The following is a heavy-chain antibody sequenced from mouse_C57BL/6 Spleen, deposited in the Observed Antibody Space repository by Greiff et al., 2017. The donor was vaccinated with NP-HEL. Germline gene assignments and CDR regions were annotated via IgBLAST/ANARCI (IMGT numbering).Heavy chain of an antibody. Sequence: QVQLQQPGAELVRPGSSVKLSCKASGYTFTSYWMHWVKQRPIQGLEWIVNIDPSDSETHYNQKFKDKATLTVDKSSSTAYMQLSSLTSEDSAVYYCARWIPITTVGWYFDVWGTGTTVTVSS. D-gene: IGHD1-1*01. CDR2: IDPSDSET. CDR1: GYTFTSYW. V-gene: IGHV1-52*01. CDR3: ARWIPITTVGWYFDV. J-gene: IGHJ1*03.